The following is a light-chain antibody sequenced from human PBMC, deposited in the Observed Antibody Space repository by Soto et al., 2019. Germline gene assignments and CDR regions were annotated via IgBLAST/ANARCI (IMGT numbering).Light chain of an antibody. Sequence: DIQMTQSPSSLSASVGDRVTITCRASQSISSYLNWYQQKPGKAPKLLIYAASSLQSGVPSRFSGSGSGTDFTLTISSLQPDDLATYYCQQYNIYWTFGQGTKVDIK. J-gene: IGKJ1*01. CDR1: QSISSY. CDR2: AAS. V-gene: IGKV1-39*01. CDR3: QQYNIYWT.